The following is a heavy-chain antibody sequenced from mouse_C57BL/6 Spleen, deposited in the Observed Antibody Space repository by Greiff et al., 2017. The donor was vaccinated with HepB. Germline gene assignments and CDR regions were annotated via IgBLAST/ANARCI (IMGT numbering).Heavy chain of an antibody. Sequence: VQLQQPGAELVKPGASVKLSCKASGYTFTSYWMQWVKQRPGQGLEWIGEIDPSDSYTNYNQKFKGKATLTVDTSSSTAYMQLSSLTSEDSAVYDCARSDYSNPYAMDYWGQGTSVTVSS. CDR1: GYTFTSYW. CDR3: ARSDYSNPYAMDY. V-gene: IGHV1-50*01. J-gene: IGHJ4*01. D-gene: IGHD2-5*01. CDR2: IDPSDSYT.